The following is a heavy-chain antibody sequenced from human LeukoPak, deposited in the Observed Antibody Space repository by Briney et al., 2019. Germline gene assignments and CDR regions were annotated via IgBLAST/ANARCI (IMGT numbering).Heavy chain of an antibody. Sequence: ASVKVSCKASGYTFTSYAMNWVRQAPGQGLEWMGWVNTNTGNTSYAQGFTGRFVFSLDTSVSTAYLQISSLKAEDTAVYYCARDVVYCSSTSCYIYYYGMDVWGQGTTVTVSS. V-gene: IGHV7-4-1*02. J-gene: IGHJ6*02. CDR1: GYTFTSYA. CDR2: VNTNTGNT. D-gene: IGHD2-2*02. CDR3: ARDVVYCSSTSCYIYYYGMDV.